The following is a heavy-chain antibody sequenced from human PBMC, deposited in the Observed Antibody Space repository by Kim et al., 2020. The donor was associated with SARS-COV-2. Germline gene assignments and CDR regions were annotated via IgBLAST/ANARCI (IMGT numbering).Heavy chain of an antibody. J-gene: IGHJ4*02. V-gene: IGHV3-30*18. CDR1: GFTFSSYG. D-gene: IGHD6-13*01. Sequence: GGSLRLSCAASGFTFSSYGMHWVRQAPGKGLEWVAVISYDGSNKYYADSVKGRFTISRDNSKNTLYLQMNSLRAEDTAVYYCAKVGRQQLVVGFDYWGQGTLVSVSS. CDR3: AKVGRQQLVVGFDY. CDR2: ISYDGSNK.